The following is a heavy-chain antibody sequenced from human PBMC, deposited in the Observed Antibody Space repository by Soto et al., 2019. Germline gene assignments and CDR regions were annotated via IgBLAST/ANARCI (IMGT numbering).Heavy chain of an antibody. CDR1: GDRVSSNSAA. V-gene: IGHV6-1*01. J-gene: IGHJ4*02. D-gene: IGHD6-19*01. CDR3: ARGGAVAGTVDY. CDR2: TYYRSKWYN. Sequence: SQTLSLNCAISGDRVSSNSAAWNWIRQTPSRGLEWLGRTYYRSKWYNDYAVSVKSRITINPDTSKNQFSLQLNSVTPEDTAVYYCARGGAVAGTVDYWGQGTLVTVSS.